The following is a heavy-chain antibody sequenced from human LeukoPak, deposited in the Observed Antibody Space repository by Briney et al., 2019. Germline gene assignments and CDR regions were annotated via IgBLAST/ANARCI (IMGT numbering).Heavy chain of an antibody. CDR2: ISSSSSYI. J-gene: IGHJ4*02. V-gene: IGHV3-21*01. Sequence: GGSLRLSCAASGFTFSSYSMNWVRQAPGKGLEWVSSISSSSSYIYYADSVKGRFTISRDNANNSLYLQMNSLRAEDTAVYYCARVLVLAPDYWGQGTLVTVSS. CDR1: GFTFSSYS. CDR3: ARVLVLAPDY. D-gene: IGHD3-3*01.